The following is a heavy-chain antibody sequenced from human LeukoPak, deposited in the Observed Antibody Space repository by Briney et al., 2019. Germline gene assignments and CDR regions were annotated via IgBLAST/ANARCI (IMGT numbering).Heavy chain of an antibody. Sequence: PGGSRRPSVGPSGFTFTVYGTHRSRQAPGKGLEWVAVIWNDGSNKYYADSVKGRFTISRDNSKNTLYLQMNSLRAEDTAVYSCGRSSGPFDYWGQGTLVTVSS. J-gene: IGHJ4*02. V-gene: IGHV3-33*01. CDR2: IWNDGSNK. CDR3: GRSSGPFDY. D-gene: IGHD3-10*01. CDR1: GFTFTVYG.